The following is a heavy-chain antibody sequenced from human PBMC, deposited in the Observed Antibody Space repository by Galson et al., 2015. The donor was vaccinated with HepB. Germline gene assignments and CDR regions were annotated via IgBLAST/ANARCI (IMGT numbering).Heavy chain of an antibody. CDR3: AREDYSSSSNWFDP. V-gene: IGHV7-4-1*02. CDR2: INTNTGNP. CDR1: GYIFSNYA. J-gene: IGHJ5*02. D-gene: IGHD6-6*01. Sequence: SVKVSCKASGYIFSNYAMNWVRQAPGQGLEWMGWINTNTGNPTYAQGFTRRFVFSLDTSVSTAYLQINSLKAEDTAVYYCAREDYSSSSNWFDPWGQGTLVTVSS.